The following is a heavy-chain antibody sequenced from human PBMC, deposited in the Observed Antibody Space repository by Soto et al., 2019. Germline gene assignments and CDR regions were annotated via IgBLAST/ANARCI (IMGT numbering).Heavy chain of an antibody. J-gene: IGHJ5*02. CDR3: TTGSLSVYESDIGLIRYDP. CDR2: IKSKTDGGTT. V-gene: IGHV3-15*07. Sequence: PGGSLRLSCAASGFSFSDAWMNWVRQAPGKRLEWVGRIKSKTDGGTTDHAAPVKGRFTISRDDSKSTLYLQMNNLKTEDTAVYYCTTGSLSVYESDIGLIRYDPWGQGTLVTVSS. CDR1: GFSFSDAW. D-gene: IGHD5-12*01.